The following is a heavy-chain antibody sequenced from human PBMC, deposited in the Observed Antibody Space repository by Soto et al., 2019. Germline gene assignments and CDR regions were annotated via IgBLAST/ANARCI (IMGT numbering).Heavy chain of an antibody. CDR1: GYTFTNYD. D-gene: IGHD1-20*01. CDR3: ARGMITGNYLAD. J-gene: IGHJ4*02. CDR2: IIPHNGAT. V-gene: IGHV1-18*04. Sequence: ASVKVSCKASGYTFTNYDFIWVRQAPGQGLEWMGWIIPHNGATNYEQKLQGRVTMTTDTYTNTAYMELRSLRSDDTAVYYCARGMITGNYLADWGQGTLVTVSS.